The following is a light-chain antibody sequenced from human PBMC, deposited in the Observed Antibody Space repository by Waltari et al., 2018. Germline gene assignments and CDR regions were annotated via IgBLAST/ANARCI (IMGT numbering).Light chain of an antibody. J-gene: IGKJ5*01. CDR2: DVS. V-gene: IGKV3-11*01. Sequence: EIVLTQSPATLSLSPGERATLSCRASQNVSMYLAWYLQKPGQSPRLVIYDVSTRATGIPPRFSGSGSETDFTLTINNLEPEDFVTYSCQQRSNWPPITFGQGTRLEIK. CDR1: QNVSMY. CDR3: QQRSNWPPIT.